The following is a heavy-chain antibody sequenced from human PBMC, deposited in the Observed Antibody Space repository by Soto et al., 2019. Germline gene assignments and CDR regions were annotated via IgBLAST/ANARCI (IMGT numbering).Heavy chain of an antibody. V-gene: IGHV3-30-3*01. CDR1: GFAFSSYA. D-gene: IGHD1-26*01. CDR3: AREREPTAQDY. CDR2: ISYDGSNK. J-gene: IGHJ4*02. Sequence: VQLVESGGGLVQPGRSLRLSCAASGFAFSSYAMHWVRQAPGKGLEWVAVISYDGSNKYYADSVKGRFTISRDNSKNTLYLQMNSLRAEDTAVYYCAREREPTAQDYWGQGTLVTVSS.